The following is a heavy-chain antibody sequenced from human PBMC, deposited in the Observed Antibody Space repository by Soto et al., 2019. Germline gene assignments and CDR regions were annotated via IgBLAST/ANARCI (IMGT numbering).Heavy chain of an antibody. CDR1: GFNFNDYS. Sequence: EVQLVESGGGLVKPGGSLRLSCAASGFNFNDYSMNWVRQSPGKGLEWVSSISSGSSDIYYADSVRGRFTISRDNAMYLLYLQMNSLRDEDTAVYYCARGVSAIGLQEDFDCWGQGTLVTVSS. V-gene: IGHV3-21*02. J-gene: IGHJ4*02. CDR3: ARGVSAIGLQEDFDC. CDR2: ISSGSSDI.